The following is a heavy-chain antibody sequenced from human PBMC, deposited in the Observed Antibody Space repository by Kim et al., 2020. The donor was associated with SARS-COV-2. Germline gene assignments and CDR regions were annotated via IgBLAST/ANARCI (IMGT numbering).Heavy chain of an antibody. J-gene: IGHJ4*02. Sequence: GGSLRLSCAASGFTFSSYWMSWVRQAPGKGLEWVANIKQDGSEKYYVDSVKGRFTISRDNAKNSLYLQMNSLRAEDTAVYYCARDRKGRYYDSSGYYPYWGQGTLVTVSS. V-gene: IGHV3-7*03. CDR1: GFTFSSYW. D-gene: IGHD3-22*01. CDR2: IKQDGSEK. CDR3: ARDRKGRYYDSSGYYPY.